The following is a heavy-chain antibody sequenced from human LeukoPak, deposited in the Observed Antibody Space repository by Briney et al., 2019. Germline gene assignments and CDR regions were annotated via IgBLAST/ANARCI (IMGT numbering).Heavy chain of an antibody. CDR1: GYTFTGYY. CDR3: ARGGGPLLWFGELSWFDP. V-gene: IGHV1-2*06. Sequence: ASVKVSCKASGYTFTGYYMHWVRQAPGQGLEWMGRINPNSGGTNYAQKFQGRVTMTRDTSISTAYMELSRLRSDDTAVYYCARGGGPLLWFGELSWFDPWGQGTLVTVSS. CDR2: INPNSGGT. D-gene: IGHD3-10*01. J-gene: IGHJ5*02.